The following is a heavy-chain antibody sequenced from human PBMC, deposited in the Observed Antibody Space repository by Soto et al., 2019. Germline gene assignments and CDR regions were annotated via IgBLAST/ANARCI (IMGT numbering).Heavy chain of an antibody. D-gene: IGHD5-18*01. V-gene: IGHV4-59*08. CDR3: ARSYGSCFDY. CDR1: GGSISSYY. Sequence: SETLSLTCTVSGGSISSYYWSWIRQPPGKGLEWIGYIYYSGSTDYNPSLRSRVTISVDTSKNQFSLRLSSVTAADTAVYYCARSYGSCFDYWGQGTLVTVSS. J-gene: IGHJ4*02. CDR2: IYYSGST.